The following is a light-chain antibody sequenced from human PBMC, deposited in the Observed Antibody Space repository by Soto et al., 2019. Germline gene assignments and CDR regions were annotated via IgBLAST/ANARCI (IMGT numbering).Light chain of an antibody. Sequence: QSVLTQPPSASGTPAQRVTISCSGSSSNIGSNYVSWYQHLPGAAPKLLIYRSDQRPSGVPDRFSGSKSGTSASLAISGVLSEDEADYFCAVRDDSLSGHWVFGGGTKLTVL. V-gene: IGLV1-47*01. CDR1: SSNIGSNY. CDR2: RSD. J-gene: IGLJ3*02. CDR3: AVRDDSLSGHWV.